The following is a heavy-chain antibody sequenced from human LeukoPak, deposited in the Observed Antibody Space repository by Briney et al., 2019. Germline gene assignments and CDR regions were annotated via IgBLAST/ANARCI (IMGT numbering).Heavy chain of an antibody. CDR1: GGTFSGYY. CDR2: IYTSGST. CDR3: ARAVFGVVMYFDY. Sequence: SETLSLTCAVYGGTFSGYYWSWIRQPAGKGLEWIGRIYTSGSTNYNPSLKSRVTMSVDTSKNQFSLKLSSVTAADTAVYYCARAVFGVVMYFDYWGQGALVTVSS. V-gene: IGHV4-59*10. D-gene: IGHD3-3*01. J-gene: IGHJ4*02.